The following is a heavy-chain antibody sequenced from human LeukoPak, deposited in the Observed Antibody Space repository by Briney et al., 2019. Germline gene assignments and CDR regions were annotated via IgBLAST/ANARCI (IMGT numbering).Heavy chain of an antibody. V-gene: IGHV4-59*01. J-gene: IGHJ3*02. D-gene: IGHD3-22*01. Sequence: SETLSLTCTVSGGSISSYYWSWIRQPPGKGLEWIGYIYYSGSTNYNPSLKSRVTILVDTSKNQFSLKLSSVTAADTAVYYCARDGSPFYYYDSSGSYDAFDIWGQGTMVTVSS. CDR2: IYYSGST. CDR1: GGSISSYY. CDR3: ARDGSPFYYYDSSGSYDAFDI.